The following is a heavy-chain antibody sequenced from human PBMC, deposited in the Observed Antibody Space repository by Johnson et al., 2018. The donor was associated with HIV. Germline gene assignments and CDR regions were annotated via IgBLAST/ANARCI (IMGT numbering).Heavy chain of an antibody. CDR3: AKDRRFGELWIHYAFDI. CDR2: ISGGGGST. V-gene: IGHV3-23*04. D-gene: IGHD3-10*01. CDR1: GFTFNNYA. J-gene: IGHJ3*02. Sequence: VQLVESGGGLVQPGGSLRLSCAASGFTFNNYAMSWVRQAPGKGLEWVSIISGGGGSTYYADSVRGRFTISKDNSKNTLYLQMNSLRVEDTAVYYCAKDRRFGELWIHYAFDIWGQGTMVTVSS.